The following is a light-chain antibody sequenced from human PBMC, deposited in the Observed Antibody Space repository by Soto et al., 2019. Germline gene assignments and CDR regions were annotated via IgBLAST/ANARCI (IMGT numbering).Light chain of an antibody. J-gene: IGKJ4*01. CDR1: QGISYY. Sequence: DIQMTQSPSSLSASVGDRVTITCQASQGISYYLAWYQQKPGKGSKLLIYASSTMQSGVPSRFSGSGSGTDFTLTISSLQPEDVATYYCRKYNSAPLTCGGATEVEIK. CDR2: ASS. CDR3: RKYNSAPLT. V-gene: IGKV1-27*01.